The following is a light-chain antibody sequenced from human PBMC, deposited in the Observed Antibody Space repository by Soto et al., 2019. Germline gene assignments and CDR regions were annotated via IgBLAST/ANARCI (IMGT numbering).Light chain of an antibody. CDR2: EVS. J-gene: IGLJ1*01. V-gene: IGLV2-14*01. Sequence: QSALTQPASVSGSPGQSITIFCSGTSSDVGAYKFVSWYRHHPGKAPQVMIYEVSNRPSGVSNRFSGSKSGNTASLTISALQAEDEADYFCNSYTSSTSLPYVFGTGTKLTV. CDR3: NSYTSSTSLPYV. CDR1: SSDVGAYKF.